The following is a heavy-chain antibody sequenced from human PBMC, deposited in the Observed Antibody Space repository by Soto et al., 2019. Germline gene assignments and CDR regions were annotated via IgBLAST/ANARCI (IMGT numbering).Heavy chain of an antibody. J-gene: IGHJ6*03. Sequence: SETLSLTCTVSGGSISSYYLSWIRQPPGKGLEWIGYIYYSGSTNYNPSLKSRVTISVDTSKNQFSLKLSSVTAADTAVYYCARGLYYYYYMDVWGKGTTVTVSS. CDR1: GGSISSYY. V-gene: IGHV4-59*01. CDR2: IYYSGST. CDR3: ARGLYYYYYMDV.